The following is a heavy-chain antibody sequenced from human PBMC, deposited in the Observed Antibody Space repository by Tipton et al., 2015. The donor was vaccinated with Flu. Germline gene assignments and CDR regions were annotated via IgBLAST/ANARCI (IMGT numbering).Heavy chain of an antibody. CDR1: GGSISGYY. CDR3: ATEYRGGGNRYYFDY. Sequence: TLSLTCTVSGGSISGYYWTWIRQPPGKGLEWIWYIYYSGSTNYNPSLKSRVTISVDTSKNQFSLKLSSVTAADTAVYYCATEYRGGGNRYYFDYWGQGTLVTVSS. CDR2: IYYSGST. J-gene: IGHJ4*02. V-gene: IGHV4-59*01. D-gene: IGHD4-23*01.